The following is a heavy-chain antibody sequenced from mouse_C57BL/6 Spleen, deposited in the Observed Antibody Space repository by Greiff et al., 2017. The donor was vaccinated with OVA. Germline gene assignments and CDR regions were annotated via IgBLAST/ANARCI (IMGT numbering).Heavy chain of an antibody. CDR2: IYPGDGDT. V-gene: IGHV1-82*01. CDR1: GYAFSSSW. Sequence: VQLKESGPELVKPGASVKISCKASGYAFSSSWMNWVKQRPGKGLEWIGRIYPGDGDTNYNGKFKGKATLTADKSSSTAYMQLSSLTSEDSAVYFCARNIYYGNYYAMDYWGQGTSVTVSS. D-gene: IGHD2-1*01. J-gene: IGHJ4*01. CDR3: ARNIYYGNYYAMDY.